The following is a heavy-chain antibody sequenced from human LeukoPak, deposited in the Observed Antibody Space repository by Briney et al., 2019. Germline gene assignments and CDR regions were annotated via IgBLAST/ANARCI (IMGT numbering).Heavy chain of an antibody. J-gene: IGHJ4*02. CDR2: INHSGST. Sequence: PSETLSLTCAVYGGSFSGYYWSWIRQPPGKGLEWIGEINHSGSTNYNPSLKSRVTISVDTSKNQFSLKLSSVTAADTAVYYCARGYYRTTWLFGYWDQGTLVTVSS. CDR3: ARGYYRTTWLFGY. D-gene: IGHD3-22*01. V-gene: IGHV4-34*01. CDR1: GGSFSGYY.